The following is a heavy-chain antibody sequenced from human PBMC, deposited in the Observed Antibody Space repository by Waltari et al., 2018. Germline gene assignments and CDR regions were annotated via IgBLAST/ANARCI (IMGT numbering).Heavy chain of an antibody. CDR2: IYTSGST. CDR1: GGSISSGSYY. V-gene: IGHV4-61*09. CDR3: ARANRIYYGSGSYSDY. Sequence: QVQLQESGPGLVKPSQTLSLTCTVSGGSISSGSYYWSWLRQPAGKGLEWIGYIYTSGSTNYNPSLKSRVTISVDTSKNQFSLKLSSVTAADTAVYYCARANRIYYGSGSYSDYWGQGTLVTVSS. J-gene: IGHJ4*02. D-gene: IGHD3-10*01.